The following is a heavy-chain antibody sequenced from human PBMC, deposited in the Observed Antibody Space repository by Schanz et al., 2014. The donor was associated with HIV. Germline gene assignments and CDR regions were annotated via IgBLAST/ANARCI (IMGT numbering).Heavy chain of an antibody. Sequence: QVQLVESGGGVVQPGRSPTLSCAASGFTFSKYGMHWVRQAPGKGLEWVAAISKDGSDKYYTDSVKGRFTISRDNAKNSLYLQMNSLRDEDTAVYYCARIYGGNPSYYGMDVWGQGTTVTVSS. CDR2: ISKDGSDK. CDR3: ARIYGGNPSYYGMDV. CDR1: GFTFSKYG. J-gene: IGHJ6*02. V-gene: IGHV3-30*03. D-gene: IGHD4-17*01.